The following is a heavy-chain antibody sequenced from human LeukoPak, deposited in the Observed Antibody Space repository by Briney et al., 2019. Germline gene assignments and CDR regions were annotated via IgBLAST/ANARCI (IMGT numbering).Heavy chain of an antibody. D-gene: IGHD6-13*01. J-gene: IGHJ6*03. CDR1: GGSFSGYY. Sequence: PSETLSLTCAVYGGSFSGYYWSWIRQPPGKGLEWIGEINHSGSTNYNPSLKSRVTISVDTSKNQFSLKLSSVTAADTAVYYCARESGAGTYYYYYYMDVWGKGTTVTVSS. V-gene: IGHV4-34*01. CDR3: ARESGAGTYYYYYYMDV. CDR2: INHSGST.